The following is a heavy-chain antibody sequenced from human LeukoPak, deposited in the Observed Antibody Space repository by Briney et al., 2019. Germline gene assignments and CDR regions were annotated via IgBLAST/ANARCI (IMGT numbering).Heavy chain of an antibody. CDR2: TTGLGDNT. J-gene: IGHJ4*02. CDR1: GFFFSDSA. V-gene: IGHV3-23*01. Sequence: PGGSLRLSCAASGFFFSDSAMAWVRQAPGKGLEWVSTTTGLGDNTHYADSVKGRFTFSRDNSKNTLYLQMNSLRDEDTAVYYCARSVTTKYWGQGTLVTVSS. D-gene: IGHD4-17*01. CDR3: ARSVTTKY.